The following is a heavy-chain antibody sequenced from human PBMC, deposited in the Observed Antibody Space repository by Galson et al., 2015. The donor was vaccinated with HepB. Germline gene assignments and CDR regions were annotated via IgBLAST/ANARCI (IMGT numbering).Heavy chain of an antibody. Sequence: SLRLSCAASGFTFSSYWMHWVRQAPGKGLVWVSRINSGGSSTSYADSVKGRFTISRDNAKNTLYLQMNSLRAEDTAVYYCARDTLEYYDFWSGLNAFDIWGQGTMVTVSS. J-gene: IGHJ3*02. CDR1: GFTFSSYW. CDR2: INSGGSST. V-gene: IGHV3-74*01. CDR3: ARDTLEYYDFWSGLNAFDI. D-gene: IGHD3-3*01.